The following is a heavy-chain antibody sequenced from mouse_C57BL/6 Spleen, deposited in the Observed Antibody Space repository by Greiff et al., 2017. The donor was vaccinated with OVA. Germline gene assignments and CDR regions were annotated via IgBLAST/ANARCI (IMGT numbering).Heavy chain of an antibody. Sequence: EVQLVESGEGLVKPGGSLKLSCAASGFTFSSYAMSWVRQTPEKRLEWVAYISSGGDYIYYADTVKGRFTISRDNARNTLYLQMSSLKSEDTAMYYCTRAAAQASYYYAMDYWGQGTSVTVSS. CDR3: TRAAAQASYYYAMDY. CDR1: GFTFSSYA. CDR2: ISSGGDYI. D-gene: IGHD3-2*02. V-gene: IGHV5-9-1*02. J-gene: IGHJ4*01.